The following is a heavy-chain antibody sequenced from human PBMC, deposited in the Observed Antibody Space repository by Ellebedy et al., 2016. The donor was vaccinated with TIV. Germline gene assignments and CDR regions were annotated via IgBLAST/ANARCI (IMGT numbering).Heavy chain of an antibody. J-gene: IGHJ4*02. CDR1: GFTFSSYA. D-gene: IGHD6-19*01. CDR2: IKQDGSEK. CDR3: ARESIAVAGGGVY. Sequence: GESLKISCAASGFTFSSYAMSWVRQAPGKGLEWVANIKQDGSEKYYADSVKGRFTISRDNAKNSLYLQMNSLRAEDTAVYYCARESIAVAGGGVYWGQGTLVTVSS. V-gene: IGHV3-7*01.